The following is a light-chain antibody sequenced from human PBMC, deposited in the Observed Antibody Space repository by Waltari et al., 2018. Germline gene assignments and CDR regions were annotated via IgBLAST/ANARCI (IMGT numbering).Light chain of an antibody. Sequence: QSVLTQSPSASGTPGQRVTISCSGSSSNIGSTTVNWYQQLPGTAPNLLIYNDNQRPSGVPERFSGSKSGTSASLAISGLQSEDEADYYCAAWDASLNGWVFGGG. J-gene: IGLJ3*02. CDR3: AAWDASLNGWV. CDR2: NDN. CDR1: SSNIGSTT. V-gene: IGLV1-44*01.